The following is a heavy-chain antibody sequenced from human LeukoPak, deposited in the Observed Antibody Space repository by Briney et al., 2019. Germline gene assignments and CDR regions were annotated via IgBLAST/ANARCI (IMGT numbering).Heavy chain of an antibody. CDR2: ISSSGSTI. D-gene: IGHD3-3*01. CDR1: GFTFSDYY. V-gene: IGHV3-11*04. CDR3: AREVGMGITIFGVVNDAFDI. J-gene: IGHJ3*02. Sequence: GGSLRLSCAASGFTFSDYYMSWIRQVPGKGLEWVSYISSSGSTIYYADSVKGRFTISRDNAKNSLYLQMNSLRVEDTAVYYCAREVGMGITIFGVVNDAFDIWGQGTMVTVSS.